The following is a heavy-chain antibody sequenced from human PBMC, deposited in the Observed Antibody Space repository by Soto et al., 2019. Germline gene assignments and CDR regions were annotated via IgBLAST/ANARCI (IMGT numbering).Heavy chain of an antibody. CDR2: LSDSGDSI. J-gene: IGHJ4*02. D-gene: IGHD6-13*01. Sequence: EVQLLESAGGLVQPGRSLRLTCTASGFAFSSHAMTWVRQAPGKGLEWVSGLSDSGDSIYYADSVKGRFTIYRDNSMNTLYLQMNTLRVEDTAVYYCAKVSSSWYAGFFDLWGQGTLVTVSS. CDR3: AKVSSSWYAGFFDL. V-gene: IGHV3-23*01. CDR1: GFAFSSHA.